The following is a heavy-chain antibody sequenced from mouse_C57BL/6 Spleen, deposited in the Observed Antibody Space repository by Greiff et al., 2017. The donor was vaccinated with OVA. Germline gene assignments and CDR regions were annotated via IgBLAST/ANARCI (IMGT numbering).Heavy chain of an antibody. V-gene: IGHV5-9-1*02. CDR1: GFTFSSYA. CDR2: ISSGGDYI. CDR3: TRDPTGKFAY. J-gene: IGHJ3*01. D-gene: IGHD4-1*01. Sequence: DVQLVESGEGLVKPGGSLKLSCAASGFTFSSYAMSWVRQTPEKRLEWVAYISSGGDYIYYADTVKGRFTISRDNARNTLYLQMSSLKSEDTAMYYCTRDPTGKFAYWGQGTLVTVSA.